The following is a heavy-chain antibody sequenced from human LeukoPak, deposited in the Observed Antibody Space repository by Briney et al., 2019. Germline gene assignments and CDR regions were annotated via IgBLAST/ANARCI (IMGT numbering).Heavy chain of an antibody. CDR2: MDPNTGDT. CDR3: AKIYMARGPFDY. CDR1: GYTFTSHT. V-gene: IGHV1-8*01. D-gene: IGHD3-10*01. Sequence: ASVKVSCKASGYTFTSHTINWVRQATGQAPEWMGTMDPNTGDTGYAQKFQGRVTFTRDTSINTAYMELSSLRADDTAQYHCAKIYMARGPFDYWGQGTLVTVSS. J-gene: IGHJ4*02.